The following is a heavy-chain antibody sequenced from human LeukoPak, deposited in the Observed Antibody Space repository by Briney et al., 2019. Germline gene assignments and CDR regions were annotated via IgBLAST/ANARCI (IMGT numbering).Heavy chain of an antibody. D-gene: IGHD6-6*01. CDR1: GFTFSSYA. CDR3: AKDVYSSSDWYFDL. CDR2: ISGSGGST. V-gene: IGHV3-23*01. J-gene: IGHJ2*01. Sequence: RGSLRLSCAASGFTFSSYAMSWVRQAPGKGLEWVSAISGSGGSTYYADSVKGRFTISRDNSKNTLYLQMNSLRAEDTAVYYCAKDVYSSSDWYFDLWGRGTLVTVSS.